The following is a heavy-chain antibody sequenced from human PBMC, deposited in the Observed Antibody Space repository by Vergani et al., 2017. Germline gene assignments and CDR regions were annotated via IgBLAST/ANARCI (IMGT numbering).Heavy chain of an antibody. CDR3: AGDTHSWQRADR. J-gene: IGHJ5*02. V-gene: IGHV4-59*02. CDR1: GVSVTDYN. Sequence: QAQLQESGPGLVKPSETLSLTCHVFGVSVTDYNCNWIRQAPGKGLEWIGSLSTTGGATHASHNPCLESRVSISVDTSKSQFSLRLTSVTAADSAIYYCAGDTHSWQRADRWGQGLLVSVSS. CDR2: LSTTGGA. D-gene: IGHD6-13*01.